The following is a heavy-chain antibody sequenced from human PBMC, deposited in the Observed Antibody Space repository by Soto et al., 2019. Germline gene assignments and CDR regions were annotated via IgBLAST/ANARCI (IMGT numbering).Heavy chain of an antibody. D-gene: IGHD3-3*01. CDR3: ARFTIFGLGMVWFDP. V-gene: IGHV4-59*01. Sequence: SETLTLSCTVSGGSISSYYWSWIRQPPGKGLEWIGYIYYSGSTNYNPSLKSRVTISVDTSKNQFSLKLSSVTAADTALYYCARFTIFGLGMVWFDPWGQGTLVTVSS. CDR1: GGSISSYY. J-gene: IGHJ5*02. CDR2: IYYSGST.